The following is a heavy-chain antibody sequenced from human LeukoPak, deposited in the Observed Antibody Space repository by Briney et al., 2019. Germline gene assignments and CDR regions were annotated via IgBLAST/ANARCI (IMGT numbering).Heavy chain of an antibody. CDR1: GFTFSSYA. CDR3: AKDKSYYYDSGSYGLDY. CDR2: ISGSGGST. V-gene: IGHV3-23*01. D-gene: IGHD3-10*01. Sequence: RGSLRLSCAASGFTFSSYAMSWVRQAPGKGLEWVSAISGSGGSTYYADSVKGRFTISRDNSKNTLYLQMNSLRAEDTAVYYCAKDKSYYYDSGSYGLDYWGQGTLVTVSS. J-gene: IGHJ4*02.